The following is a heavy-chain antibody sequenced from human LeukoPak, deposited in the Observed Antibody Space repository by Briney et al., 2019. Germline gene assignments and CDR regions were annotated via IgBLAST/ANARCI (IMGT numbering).Heavy chain of an antibody. CDR2: ISAYNGNT. V-gene: IGHV1-18*01. J-gene: IGHJ4*02. Sequence: ASVKVSCKASGYTFTSYGISWVRQAPGQGPEWMGWISAYNGNTNYAQKLQGRVTMTTDTSTSAAYMELRSLRSDDTAVYYCARDREGYYFDYWGQGTLATVSS. CDR1: GYTFTSYG. CDR3: ARDREGYYFDY.